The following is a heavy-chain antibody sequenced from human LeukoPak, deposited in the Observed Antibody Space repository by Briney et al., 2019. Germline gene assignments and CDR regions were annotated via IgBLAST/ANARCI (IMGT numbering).Heavy chain of an antibody. V-gene: IGHV3-21*04. D-gene: IGHD6-13*01. CDR3: AKGYSAAGKDIVDY. CDR1: GFTFSSYS. Sequence: GGSLRLSCAASGFTFSSYSMNWVRQAPGKGLEWVSSVSSSTTYIYYADSLRGRFTISRDNAKNSLYLQMNSLRAEDTAVYYCAKGYSAAGKDIVDYWGQGTLVTVSS. J-gene: IGHJ4*02. CDR2: VSSSTTYI.